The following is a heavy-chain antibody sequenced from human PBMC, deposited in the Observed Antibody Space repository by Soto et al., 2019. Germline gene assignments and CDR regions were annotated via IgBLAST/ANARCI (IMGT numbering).Heavy chain of an antibody. CDR2: IYPGDSDT. V-gene: IGHV5-51*01. CDR3: ARQDIVVVPAAIRENYYYHYARDV. CDR1: GYSFTSYW. J-gene: IGHJ6*02. Sequence: PGESLKISCKGSGYSFTSYWIGWVRQMPGKGLEWMGIIYPGDSDTRYSPSFQGQVTISADKSISTAYLQWSSLKASDTAMYYSARQDIVVVPAAIRENYYYHYARDVCGPGPTVSDSS. D-gene: IGHD2-2*01.